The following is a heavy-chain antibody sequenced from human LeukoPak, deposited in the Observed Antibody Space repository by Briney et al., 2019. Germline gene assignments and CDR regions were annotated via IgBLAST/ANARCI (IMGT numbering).Heavy chain of an antibody. CDR1: GFTFSDYS. J-gene: IGHJ5*02. CDR3: ARGGRGYSSGWFEYWFDP. V-gene: IGHV4-31*02. D-gene: IGHD6-19*01. Sequence: LRLSCAASGFTFSDYSMSWVRQHPGKGLEWLGYIYYSGSTYYNPSLKSRVTISVDTFKNQFSLKLSSVTAADTAVYYCARGGRGYSSGWFEYWFDPWGQGTLVTVSS. CDR2: IYYSGST.